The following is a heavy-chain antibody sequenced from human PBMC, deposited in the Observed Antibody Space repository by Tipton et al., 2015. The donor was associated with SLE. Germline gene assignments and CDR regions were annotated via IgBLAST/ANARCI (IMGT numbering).Heavy chain of an antibody. V-gene: IGHV3-33*06. D-gene: IGHD3-3*01. CDR1: GFTFSNYG. CDR3: AKERGDFWSGYNDY. Sequence: SLRLSCTASGFTFSNYGMHWVRQAPGKGLEWMAVIWYDGSNKFYSDSVKGRFTISRDNSKNTLYLQMNSLRAEDTAVYYCAKERGDFWSGYNDYWGQGTLVTVSS. CDR2: IWYDGSNK. J-gene: IGHJ4*02.